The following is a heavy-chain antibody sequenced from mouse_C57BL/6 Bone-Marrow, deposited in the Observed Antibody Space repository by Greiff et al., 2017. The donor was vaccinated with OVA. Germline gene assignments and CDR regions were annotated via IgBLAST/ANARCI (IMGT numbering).Heavy chain of an antibody. Sequence: DVKLVESGGGLVQPGGSLSLSCAASGFTFTDYYMSWVRQPPGKALEWLGFIRNKANGYTTEYSASVKGRFTISRDNSQSILYLQMNALRAEDSATYYCASLYYYGSSYAMDYWGQGTSVTVSS. CDR3: ASLYYYGSSYAMDY. V-gene: IGHV7-3*01. CDR2: IRNKANGYTT. CDR1: GFTFTDYY. D-gene: IGHD1-1*01. J-gene: IGHJ4*01.